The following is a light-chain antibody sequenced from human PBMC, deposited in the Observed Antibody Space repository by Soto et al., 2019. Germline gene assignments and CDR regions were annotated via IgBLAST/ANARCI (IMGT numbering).Light chain of an antibody. CDR1: QSISSW. CDR3: QQYNSYWT. J-gene: IGKJ1*01. Sequence: DLQMTQSPSTLSASVGDRVTITCRASQSISSWLAWYQQKPGKAPKLLIYDASSLESGVPSRFSGSGSGTEITLTISSLQPDDFATYYCQQYNSYWTFGQGTTVEIK. CDR2: DAS. V-gene: IGKV1-5*01.